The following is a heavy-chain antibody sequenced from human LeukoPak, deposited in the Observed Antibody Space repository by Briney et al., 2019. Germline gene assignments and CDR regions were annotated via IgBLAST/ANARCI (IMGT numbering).Heavy chain of an antibody. D-gene: IGHD2-21*01. V-gene: IGHV4-30-2*01. CDR3: ARRIVVKNWFDP. J-gene: IGHJ5*02. CDR1: GGSISSGGYS. CDR2: IYHSGST. Sequence: SETLSLTCAVSGGSISSGGYSWSWIRQPPGKGLEWIGYIYHSGSTYYNPSLKSRVTISVDRSKNQFSLKLSSVTAADTAVYCCARRIVVKNWFDPWGRGTLVTVSS.